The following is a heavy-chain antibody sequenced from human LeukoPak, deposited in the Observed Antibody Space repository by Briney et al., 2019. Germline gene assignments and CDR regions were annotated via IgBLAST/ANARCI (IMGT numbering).Heavy chain of an antibody. CDR1: GFTFSSYA. J-gene: IGHJ4*02. CDR3: AKDPRSGGRLPFDY. Sequence: PGGSLRLSCAASGFTFSSYAMSWVRQPPGKGLEWVSAISGSGGRPYYADSVNGRFTISRDNSKKTLYLQMNSLIAEDTAVYYCAKDPRSGGRLPFDYWGQGTLVTVSS. D-gene: IGHD2-15*01. V-gene: IGHV3-23*01. CDR2: ISGSGGRP.